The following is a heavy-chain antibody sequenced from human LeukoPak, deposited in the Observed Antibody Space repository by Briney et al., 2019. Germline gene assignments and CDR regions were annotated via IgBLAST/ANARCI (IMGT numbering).Heavy chain of an antibody. V-gene: IGHV4-34*01. Sequence: SETLSLTCAVYGGSFSGYYWSWIRQPPGKGLEWIGEINHSGSTNYNPSLKSRVTISVDTSKNQFSLKLSSVTAADTAVYYCAIELITVPYFDYWGQGTLVTVSS. J-gene: IGHJ4*02. CDR1: GGSFSGYY. CDR3: AIELITVPYFDY. CDR2: INHSGST. D-gene: IGHD4-17*01.